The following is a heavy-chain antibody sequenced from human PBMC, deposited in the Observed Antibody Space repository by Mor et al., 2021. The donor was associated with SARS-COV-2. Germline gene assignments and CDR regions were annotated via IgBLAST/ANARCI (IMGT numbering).Heavy chain of an antibody. CDR3: VKGSSHSYDSTGYLGYFDF. CDR2: GSS. V-gene: IGHV3-9*01. J-gene: IGHJ4*02. Sequence: GSSGYMDSVKGRFTISRDNAKNSLYLQMNSLRTEDTGLYYCVKGSSHSYDSTGYLGYFDFWGQGTLVTVSS. D-gene: IGHD3-22*01.